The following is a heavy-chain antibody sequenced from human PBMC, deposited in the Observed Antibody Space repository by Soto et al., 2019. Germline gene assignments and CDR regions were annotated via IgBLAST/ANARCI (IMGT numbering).Heavy chain of an antibody. CDR1: GFTFSSYA. CDR3: AREWELLLAY. Sequence: QVQLVESGGGVVQPGRSLRLSCAASGFTFSSYAMHWVRQAPGKGLEWVAVISYDGSNKYYADSVKGRFTISRDNSKNTLYLQMNSLRAEDTAVYYCAREWELLLAYWGQGTLVTVSS. J-gene: IGHJ4*02. V-gene: IGHV3-30-3*01. D-gene: IGHD1-26*01. CDR2: ISYDGSNK.